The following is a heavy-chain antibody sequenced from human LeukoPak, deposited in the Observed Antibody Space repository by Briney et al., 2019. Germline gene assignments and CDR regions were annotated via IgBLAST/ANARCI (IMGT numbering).Heavy chain of an antibody. Sequence: SETLSLTCTVSGGSISSYYWSWIRQPPGKGLEWIWYIYHSGSTYYNPSLKSRVTISVDRSKNQLSLKLSSVTAADTAVYYCARRSSSWPDAFDIWGQGTMVTVSS. V-gene: IGHV4-59*06. J-gene: IGHJ3*02. CDR2: IYHSGST. CDR3: ARRSSSWPDAFDI. D-gene: IGHD6-13*01. CDR1: GGSISSYY.